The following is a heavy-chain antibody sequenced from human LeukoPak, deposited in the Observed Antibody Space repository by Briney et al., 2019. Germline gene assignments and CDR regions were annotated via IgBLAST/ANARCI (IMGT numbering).Heavy chain of an antibody. CDR2: INSDGSST. D-gene: IGHD6-19*01. CDR1: GFTFSSYW. J-gene: IGHJ4*02. Sequence: PGGSLRLSCAASGFTFSSYWIHWVRQAPGKGLVWVSRINSDGSSTSYADSVKGRFTISRDNSRNTVYMQMDSLRAEDTAIYYCAGDRNSDWYSPLDYWGQGSQVTVSP. V-gene: IGHV3-74*01. CDR3: AGDRNSDWYSPLDY.